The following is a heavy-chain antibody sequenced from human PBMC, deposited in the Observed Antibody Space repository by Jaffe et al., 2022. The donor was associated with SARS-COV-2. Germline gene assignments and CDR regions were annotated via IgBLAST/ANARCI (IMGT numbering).Heavy chain of an antibody. D-gene: IGHD6-6*01. CDR3: ARTDPSMIATRRRFDP. J-gene: IGHJ5*02. CDR1: GGSITNYF. V-gene: IGHV4-59*12. Sequence: QVQLQESGPGLVKPSETLSLTCSVSGGSITNYFWSWIRQPPGKALEWIGYVYHSGSTNYNPSLKSRVTISVDRSKNIFSLKLTSVTATDTAMYYCARTDPSMIATRRRFDPWGQGTLVTVS. CDR2: VYHSGST.